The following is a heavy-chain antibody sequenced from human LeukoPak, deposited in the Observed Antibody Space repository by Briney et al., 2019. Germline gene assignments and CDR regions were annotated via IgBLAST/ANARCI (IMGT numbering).Heavy chain of an antibody. CDR1: GGSISNGGYS. CDR3: ARAPATNGGYSADY. CDR2: IYYSGST. Sequence: SETLSLTCAVSGGSISNGGYSWSWIRQPPGKGLEWIGYIYYSGSTYYNPSLKSRVTISVDRSKNQFSLKLSSVTAADTAVYYCARAPATNGGYSADYWGQGTLVTVSS. J-gene: IGHJ4*02. D-gene: IGHD4-23*01. V-gene: IGHV4-30-2*01.